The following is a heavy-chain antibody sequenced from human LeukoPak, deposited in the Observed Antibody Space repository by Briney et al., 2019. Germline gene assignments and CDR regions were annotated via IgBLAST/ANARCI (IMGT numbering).Heavy chain of an antibody. CDR3: ARGVRRGLRFLEWPPYLMDV. CDR2: MNPNSGNT. CDR1: GGTFSSYA. D-gene: IGHD3-3*01. J-gene: IGHJ6*02. V-gene: IGHV1-8*02. Sequence: ASVKVSCKASGGTFSSYAISWVRQAPGQGLEWMGWMNPNSGNTGYAQKFQGRVTMTRNTSISTAYMELSSLRSEDTAVYYCARGVRRGLRFLEWPPYLMDVWGQGTTVTVSS.